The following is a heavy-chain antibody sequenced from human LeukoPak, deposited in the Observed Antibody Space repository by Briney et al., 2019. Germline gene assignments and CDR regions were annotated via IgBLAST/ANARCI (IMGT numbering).Heavy chain of an antibody. V-gene: IGHV3-7*01. CDR2: INQDVSRI. J-gene: IGHJ4*02. Sequence: GGSLRLSCAGSGFSFSRYWMAWVRQAPGKGLEWVASINQDVSRIHYVDSVKGRFTISRDNAKSSLFLQMTSLRVEDTAVYYCARLKDDVTKFDDSGQGTLVTVSS. D-gene: IGHD2-8*01. CDR1: GFSFSRYW. CDR3: ARLKDDVTKFDD.